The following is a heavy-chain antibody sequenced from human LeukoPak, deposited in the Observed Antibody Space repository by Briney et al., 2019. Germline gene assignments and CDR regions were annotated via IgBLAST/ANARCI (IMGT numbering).Heavy chain of an antibody. J-gene: IGHJ4*02. Sequence: SETLSLTCTVSGDSISNGVKYWSWIRQHPGRGLEWIGYIYHSGRSYYNPSLKSRITMSVDTSKNQFSLKLSSVTAADTAVYYCARDPGERATGFDYWGQGTLATVSS. V-gene: IGHV4-30-4*01. CDR1: GDSISNGVKY. CDR3: ARDPGERATGFDY. D-gene: IGHD1-26*01. CDR2: IYHSGRS.